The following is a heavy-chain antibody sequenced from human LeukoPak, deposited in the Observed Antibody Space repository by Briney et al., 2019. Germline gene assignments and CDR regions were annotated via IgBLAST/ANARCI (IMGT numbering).Heavy chain of an antibody. CDR1: GFTFDDYA. V-gene: IGHV3-9*01. CDR3: ARDRRGTTDY. J-gene: IGHJ4*02. CDR2: ISWNSGSI. Sequence: PGRSLRLSCAASGFTFDDYAMHWVRRAPGKGLEWVSGISWNSGSIGYADSVKGRFTISRDNAKNSLYLQMNSLRAEDTAVYYCARDRRGTTDYWGQGTLVTVSS. D-gene: IGHD1-1*01.